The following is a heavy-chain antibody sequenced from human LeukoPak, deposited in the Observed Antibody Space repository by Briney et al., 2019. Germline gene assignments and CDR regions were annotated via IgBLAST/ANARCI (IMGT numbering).Heavy chain of an antibody. J-gene: IGHJ2*01. Sequence: SVKVSCKASGGTFSSYAISWVRQAPGQGLEWMGMIIPILGIANYAQKFQGRVTITADKSTSTAYMELSSLRTEDTAVYYCARRGRDDSSGYYSDWYFDLWGRGTLVTVSS. CDR2: IIPILGIA. D-gene: IGHD3-22*01. CDR1: GGTFSSYA. V-gene: IGHV1-69*04. CDR3: ARRGRDDSSGYYSDWYFDL.